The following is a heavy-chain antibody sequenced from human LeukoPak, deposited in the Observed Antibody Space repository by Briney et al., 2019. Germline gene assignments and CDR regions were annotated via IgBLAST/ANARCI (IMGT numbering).Heavy chain of an antibody. J-gene: IGHJ4*02. D-gene: IGHD1-26*01. V-gene: IGHV1-2*02. CDR1: GYTFTVYY. Sequence: ASVKVSFKASGYTFTVYYMHWVRQAPGQGLEWMGWINPNSGGTNYAQKFQGRVTMTRDTSISTAYMELSRLRSDDTAVYYCARDLGSYYFDYWGQGTLVTVSS. CDR3: ARDLGSYYFDY. CDR2: INPNSGGT.